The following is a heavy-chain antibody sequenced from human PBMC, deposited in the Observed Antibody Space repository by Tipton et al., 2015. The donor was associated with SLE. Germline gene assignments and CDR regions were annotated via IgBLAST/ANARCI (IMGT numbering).Heavy chain of an antibody. V-gene: IGHV4-34*01. CDR1: DGSFSGYY. D-gene: IGHD3-10*01. J-gene: IGHJ4*02. Sequence: TLSLTCDVYDGSFSGYYWSWIRQPPGKGLEWIGEINHSGSTTYNPSLKSRVTISVDTPKNQFSLKVNSVTAADTAVYYCARFDVLLWFRGFDYWGQGTLVTVSS. CDR3: ARFDVLLWFRGFDY. CDR2: INHSGST.